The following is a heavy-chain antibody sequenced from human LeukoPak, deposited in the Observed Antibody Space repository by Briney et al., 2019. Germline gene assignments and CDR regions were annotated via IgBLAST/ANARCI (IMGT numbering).Heavy chain of an antibody. V-gene: IGHV1-46*01. CDR3: ARGGPDSSDYSSLFDY. CDR2: INPSGGSS. CDR1: GYTFTSYY. Sequence: ASVKVSCKASGYTFTSYYMHWVRQAPGQGLEWVGIINPSGGSSNYAQKFQGRVTMTRDTSTSTVYMELSSLRSEDTAVYYCARGGPDSSDYSSLFDYWGRGILVTVSS. D-gene: IGHD3-22*01. J-gene: IGHJ4*02.